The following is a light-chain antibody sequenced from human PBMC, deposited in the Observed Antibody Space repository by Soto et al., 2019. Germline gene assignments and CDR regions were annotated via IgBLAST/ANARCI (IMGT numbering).Light chain of an antibody. CDR2: GAS. CDR3: QQYGSSPT. CDR1: QSVSSSY. J-gene: IGKJ3*01. V-gene: IGKV3-20*01. Sequence: EIVLTQSPGTLSLSPGERATLSCRASQSVSSSYLAWYQQKPGQAPRLLIYGASSRATGIPDRFSGSGSGTDFTLTISRLEPEDFAFYYCQQYGSSPTFGPGTKVDIK.